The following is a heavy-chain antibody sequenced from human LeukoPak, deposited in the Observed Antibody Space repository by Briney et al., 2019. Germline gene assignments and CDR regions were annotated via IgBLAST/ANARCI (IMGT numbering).Heavy chain of an antibody. CDR3: ARAGGGSYSDYFDY. CDR1: GYTFTGYF. V-gene: IGHV1-2*02. Sequence: RASVKVSCKASGYTFTGYFMHWVRQAPAQGLEWMGWINPSSGGTNYAQKFQGRVTMSRDTSISTAYMELSRLRSDDTAVYYCARAGGGSYSDYFDYWGQGTLLTVSS. D-gene: IGHD1-26*01. CDR2: INPSSGGT. J-gene: IGHJ4*02.